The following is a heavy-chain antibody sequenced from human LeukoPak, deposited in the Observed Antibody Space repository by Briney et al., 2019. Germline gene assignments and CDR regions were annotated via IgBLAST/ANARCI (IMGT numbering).Heavy chain of an antibody. Sequence: PSETLSLTCAVYGGSFSGYYWSWIRQPPGKGLEWIGEINHSGSTNYNPSLKSRVTISVDTSKNQFSLKLSSVTAADTAVYYCASPGYCTNGVCYGGDYWGQGTLVTVSS. CDR2: INHSGST. CDR1: GGSFSGYY. J-gene: IGHJ4*02. D-gene: IGHD2-8*01. CDR3: ASPGYCTNGVCYGGDY. V-gene: IGHV4-34*01.